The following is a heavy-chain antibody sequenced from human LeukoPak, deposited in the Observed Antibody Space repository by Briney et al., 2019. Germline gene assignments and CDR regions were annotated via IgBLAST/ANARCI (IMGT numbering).Heavy chain of an antibody. CDR1: RVSITHHF. J-gene: IGHJ4*02. CDR2: ISDSGSA. Sequence: SETLSLTCSVSRVSITHHFWSWIRQSPGKGVEWIGYISDSGSATYSPSLKSRVTISLDMSKKQSSLNLSSVTPADTAVYFCARSRYAASSYSSVWGPGTPVTVSS. V-gene: IGHV4-59*11. CDR3: ARSRYAASSYSSV. D-gene: IGHD3-22*01.